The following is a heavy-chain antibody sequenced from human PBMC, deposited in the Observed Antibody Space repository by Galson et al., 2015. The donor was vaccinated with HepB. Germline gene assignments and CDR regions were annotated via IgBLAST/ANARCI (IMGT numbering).Heavy chain of an antibody. D-gene: IGHD1-26*01. CDR3: ARDMEWELLGGTGGTVVATN. Sequence: SVKVSCKASGYTFTSYGISWVRQAPGQGLEWMGWISAYNGNTNYAQKLQGRVTMTTDASTSTAYMELRSLRSDDTAVYYCARDMEWELLGGTGGTVVATNWGQGTLVTVSS. CDR2: ISAYNGNT. J-gene: IGHJ4*02. CDR1: GYTFTSYG. V-gene: IGHV1-18*04.